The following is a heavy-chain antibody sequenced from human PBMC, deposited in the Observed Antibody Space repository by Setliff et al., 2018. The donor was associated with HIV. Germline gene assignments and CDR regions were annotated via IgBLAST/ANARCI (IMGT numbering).Heavy chain of an antibody. CDR3: AKDPSVTVTTI. Sequence: GASVKVSCKASGYTFTSYAMHWVRQAPGQRLEWMGWINAGNGNTKYSQKFQGRVTITRDTSASTAYMELSSLRSDDTAVYYCAKDPSVTVTTIWGQGTMVTVSS. CDR1: GYTFTSYA. J-gene: IGHJ3*02. D-gene: IGHD4-17*01. V-gene: IGHV1-3*01. CDR2: INAGNGNT.